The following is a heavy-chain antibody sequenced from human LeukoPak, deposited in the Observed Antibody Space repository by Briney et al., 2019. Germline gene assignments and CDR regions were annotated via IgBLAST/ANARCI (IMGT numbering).Heavy chain of an antibody. CDR1: GFTFSSYS. D-gene: IGHD5-18*01. CDR3: VKQGQWDTAMVTDY. V-gene: IGHV3-48*01. Sequence: PGGSLRLSCAASGFTFSSYSMNWVRQAPGKGLEWVSYISGSSSTIYYADSVKGRFTISRDNSKNTLYLQMNSLRAEDTAVYYCVKQGQWDTAMVTDYWGQGTLVTVSS. CDR2: ISGSSSTI. J-gene: IGHJ4*02.